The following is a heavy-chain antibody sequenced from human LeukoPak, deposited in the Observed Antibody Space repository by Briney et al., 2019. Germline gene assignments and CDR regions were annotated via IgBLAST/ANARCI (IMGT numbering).Heavy chain of an antibody. CDR3: ASSVGSTDY. CDR1: GGSFSGYY. D-gene: IGHD1-26*01. J-gene: IGHJ4*02. Sequence: PSETLSLTCAVYGGSFSGYYWSWIRQPPGKGLEWIGEINHRGSTNHSPSLKSRVTLSVDTSKHQFSLKLTSVTAADAAVYYCASSVGSTDYWGQGTLVTVSS. V-gene: IGHV4-34*01. CDR2: INHRGST.